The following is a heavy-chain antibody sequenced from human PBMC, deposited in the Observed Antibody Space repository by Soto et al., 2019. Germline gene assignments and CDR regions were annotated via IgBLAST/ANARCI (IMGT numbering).Heavy chain of an antibody. D-gene: IGHD3-22*01. V-gene: IGHV1-18*01. CDR2: ISPYIGNA. J-gene: IGHJ4*02. CDR3: ARDRYYDSSYFDY. CDR1: GYTFTTYG. Sequence: ASVKVSCKASGYTFTTYGISWVRQAPGQGLEWMGGISPYIGNANYAQKFQGRVTITTDKSTSTAYMELSSLRSEDTAVYYCARDRYYDSSYFDYWGQGTLVTVSS.